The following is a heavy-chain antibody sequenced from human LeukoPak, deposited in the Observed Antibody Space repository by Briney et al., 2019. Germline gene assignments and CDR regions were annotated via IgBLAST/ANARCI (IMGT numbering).Heavy chain of an antibody. CDR3: ARLYSMTTVTTVIDY. D-gene: IGHD4-11*01. V-gene: IGHV4-61*02. J-gene: IGHJ4*02. CDR1: GGSISSGSYY. CDR2: IYTSGST. Sequence: SQTLSLTCTVSGGSISSGSYYWSWIRQPAGKGLEWIGRIYTSGSTNYNPSLKSRVTISVDTSKNQFSLKLSSVTAADTAVYYCARLYSMTTVTTVIDYWGQGTLVTVSS.